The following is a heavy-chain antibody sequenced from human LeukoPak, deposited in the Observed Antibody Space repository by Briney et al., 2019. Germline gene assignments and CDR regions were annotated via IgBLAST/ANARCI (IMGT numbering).Heavy chain of an antibody. CDR1: GGSISSYY. V-gene: IGHV4-4*07. J-gene: IGHJ4*02. Sequence: SETLSLTCTVSGGSISSYYWSWMRQPAGKGLEWIGRIYTSGSINYNPSLKSRVTMSVDTSKNRFSLKLSSVTAADTAVYYCARDRGGIAYYFDYWGQGTLVTVSS. CDR3: ARDRGGIAYYFDY. CDR2: IYTSGSI. D-gene: IGHD6-13*01.